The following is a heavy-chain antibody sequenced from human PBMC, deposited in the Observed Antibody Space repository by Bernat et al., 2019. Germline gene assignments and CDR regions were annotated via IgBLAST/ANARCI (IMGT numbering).Heavy chain of an antibody. CDR1: GGSISSYY. J-gene: IGHJ3*02. CDR2: IYYSGST. V-gene: IGHV4-59*01. Sequence: VQLQESGPGLVKPSETLSLTCTVSGGSISSYYWSWIRQPPGKGLEWIGYIYYSGSTNYNPSLKSRVTISVDTSKNQFSLKLSSVTAADTAVYYCARWPLGAGGDAFDIWGQGTMVTVSS. D-gene: IGHD3-10*01. CDR3: ARWPLGAGGDAFDI.